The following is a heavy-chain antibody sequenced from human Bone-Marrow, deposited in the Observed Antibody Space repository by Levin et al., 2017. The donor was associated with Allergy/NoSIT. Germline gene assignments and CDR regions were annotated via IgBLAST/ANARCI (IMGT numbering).Heavy chain of an antibody. CDR3: ARVPRLRWRHFFS. V-gene: IGHV1-8*01. CDR2: MNPNSGDT. Sequence: GESLKISCKASGYTFTSFDMHWVRQAPGQGPEWMGWMNPNSGDTGYAQGFEGRVTLTRNTSMATAYMELDSLISEDTAVYYCARVPRLRWRHFFSWGRGTPVTVSS. D-gene: IGHD5-24*01. J-gene: IGHJ4*02. CDR1: GYTFTSFD.